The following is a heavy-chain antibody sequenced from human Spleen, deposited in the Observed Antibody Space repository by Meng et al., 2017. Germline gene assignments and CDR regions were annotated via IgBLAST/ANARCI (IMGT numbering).Heavy chain of an antibody. V-gene: IGHV4-61*01. J-gene: IGHJ4*02. D-gene: IGHD1-26*01. Sequence: QVQRQESGPGLGRPSETLSLTCTVSGGSVSSGSSYWSWIRQPPGKGLEWIAYIDYSGRTKYSPSLKSRVALLVDTSKNQFSLKLSYVTAADTAVYYCARMLRERGVFDHWGQGTLVTVSS. CDR2: IDYSGRT. CDR3: ARMLRERGVFDH. CDR1: GGSVSSGSSY.